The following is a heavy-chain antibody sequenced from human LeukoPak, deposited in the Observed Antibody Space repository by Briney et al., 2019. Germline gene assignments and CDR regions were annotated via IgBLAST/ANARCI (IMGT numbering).Heavy chain of an antibody. J-gene: IGHJ3*02. Sequence: SETLSLTCTVSGGSISSGGYYWSWIRQPPGKGLEWIGYIYHSGSTYYNPSLKSRVTISVDRSKNQFSLKLSSVTAADTAVYYCARQRQGAFDIWGQGTMVTVSS. CDR2: IYHSGST. D-gene: IGHD6-25*01. CDR3: ARQRQGAFDI. V-gene: IGHV4-30-2*01. CDR1: GGSISSGGYY.